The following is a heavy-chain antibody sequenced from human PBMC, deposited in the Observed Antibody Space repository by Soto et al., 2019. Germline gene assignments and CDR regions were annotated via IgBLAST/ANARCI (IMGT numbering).Heavy chain of an antibody. CDR2: IYYSGST. D-gene: IGHD2-15*01. CDR1: GGSISSGGYY. V-gene: IGHV4-31*03. Sequence: QVQLQESGPGLVKPSQTLSLTCTVSGGSISSGGYYWSWISQHPGKGLEWIGYIYYSGSTYYNPSLKSRVTISVDTSKNQFSLKLSSVTAADTAVYYCARADIVVVVAAAFDYWGQGTLVTVSS. CDR3: ARADIVVVVAAAFDY. J-gene: IGHJ4*02.